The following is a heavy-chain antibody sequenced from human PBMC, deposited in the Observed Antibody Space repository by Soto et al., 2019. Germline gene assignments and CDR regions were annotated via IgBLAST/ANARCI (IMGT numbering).Heavy chain of an antibody. J-gene: IGHJ4*02. CDR3: ARTYYYGSGSYSNSDY. Sequence: SETLSLTCTVSGDSISRGDYYWSWIRQPPGKGLEWIGCIYYSGNTYYNPSLKRRFSISVDTSKNQFSLQLSSVTVADTAVYYCARTYYYGSGSYSNSDYWGQGTLVTVSS. V-gene: IGHV4-30-4*01. CDR1: GDSISRGDYY. D-gene: IGHD3-10*01. CDR2: IYYSGNT.